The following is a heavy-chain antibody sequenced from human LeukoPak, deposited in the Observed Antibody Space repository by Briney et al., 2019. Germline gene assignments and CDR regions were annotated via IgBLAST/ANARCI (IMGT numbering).Heavy chain of an antibody. Sequence: GASVKVSCKVSGYTLTELSMHWVRQAPGKGLEWMGGFDPEDGETIYAQKFQGRVTMTEDTSTDTAYMELSSLRSEDTAVYYCATSTTGVYGYYFDYWGQGTLVTVSS. CDR1: GYTLTELS. D-gene: IGHD2/OR15-2a*01. J-gene: IGHJ4*02. V-gene: IGHV1-24*01. CDR2: FDPEDGET. CDR3: ATSTTGVYGYYFDY.